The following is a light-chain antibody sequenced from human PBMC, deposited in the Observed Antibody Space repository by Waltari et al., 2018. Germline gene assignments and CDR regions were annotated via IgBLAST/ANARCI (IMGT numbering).Light chain of an antibody. CDR3: QQSYITPYT. CDR2: TAS. CDR1: QSITSH. J-gene: IGKJ2*01. Sequence: GDRVTMTCRASQSITSHLNWFQQQPGKAPKLLIHTASSLQSGVPSRFSGSGSGTHFTLTITSLQPDDFATYFCQQSYITPYTFGQGTKLDIK. V-gene: IGKV1-39*01.